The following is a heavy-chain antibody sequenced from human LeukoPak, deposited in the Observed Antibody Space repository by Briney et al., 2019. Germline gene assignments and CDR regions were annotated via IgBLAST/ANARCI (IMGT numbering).Heavy chain of an antibody. CDR1: GFTFSNAW. CDR2: IKSKTDGGTT. CDR3: TTPYNWNYDGDY. D-gene: IGHD1-7*01. Sequence: GGSLRLSCAASGFTFSNAWMSWVRQAPGKGLEWVGRIKSKTDGGTTDYAAPVKGRFTISRDDSKNTLYLQMNSLKTEDTAVYYCTTPYNWNYDGDYWGQGTLVTVSS. J-gene: IGHJ4*02. V-gene: IGHV3-15*01.